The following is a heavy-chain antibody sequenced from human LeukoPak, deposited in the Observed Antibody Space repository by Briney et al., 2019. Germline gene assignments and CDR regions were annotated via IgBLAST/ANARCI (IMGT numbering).Heavy chain of an antibody. V-gene: IGHV1-46*01. Sequence: GASVKVSCKASGYTFTSYYMHWVRQAPGQGLEWMGIINPSGGSTGYAQKFQGRVTITRDTSTSTVYMELSSLRSEDTAVYYCARSGHQNFDYWGQGTLVTVSS. J-gene: IGHJ4*02. CDR1: GYTFTSYY. CDR3: ARSGHQNFDY. D-gene: IGHD1-14*01. CDR2: INPSGGST.